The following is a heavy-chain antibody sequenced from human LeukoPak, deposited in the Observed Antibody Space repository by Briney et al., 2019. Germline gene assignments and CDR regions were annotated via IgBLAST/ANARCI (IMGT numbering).Heavy chain of an antibody. CDR3: ARHLYGVPGWYFDL. D-gene: IGHD4-17*01. J-gene: IGHJ2*01. CDR2: ISNSSSHI. CDR1: GFTFSSYS. V-gene: IGHV3-21*01. Sequence: GGSLRLSCAASGFTFSSYSMNWVRQAPGKGLEWVSSISNSSSHIYYADSEKGRFTISRDNAKNSLSLKMHSLRAEHTGVYYCARHLYGVPGWYFDLWGRGTLVTVSS.